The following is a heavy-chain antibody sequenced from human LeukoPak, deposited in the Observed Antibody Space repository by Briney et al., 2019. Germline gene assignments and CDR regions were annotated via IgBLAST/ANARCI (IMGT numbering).Heavy chain of an antibody. D-gene: IGHD1-1*01. CDR3: APDDRP. CDR1: GFTFSSYA. V-gene: IGHV3-23*01. J-gene: IGHJ5*02. CDR2: TSASNGNT. Sequence: GGSLRLSCAGSGFTFSSYAMTWVRQAPGKGLKWVSGTSASNGNTYHADSVKGRFTISRDNSKGTLYLQMNSLRAEDTAVYYCAPDDRPWGQGTLVTVSS.